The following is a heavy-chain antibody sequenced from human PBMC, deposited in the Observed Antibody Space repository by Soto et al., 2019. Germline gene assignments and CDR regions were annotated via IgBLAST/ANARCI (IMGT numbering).Heavy chain of an antibody. J-gene: IGHJ3*02. CDR2: INPNSGGT. CDR1: GYTFTGYY. Sequence: GASVKVSCKASGYTFTGYYMHWVRQAPGQGLEWMGWINPNSGGTNYAQKFQGWVTMTRDTSISTAYMELSRLRSDDTAVYYCARVNYRNSIAAASYAFDIWGQGTMVTVSS. V-gene: IGHV1-2*04. D-gene: IGHD6-13*01. CDR3: ARVNYRNSIAAASYAFDI.